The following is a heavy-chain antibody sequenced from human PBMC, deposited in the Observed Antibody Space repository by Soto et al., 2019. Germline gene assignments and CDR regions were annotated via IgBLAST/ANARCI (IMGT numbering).Heavy chain of an antibody. CDR1: GGTFSSYA. V-gene: IGHV1-69*13. CDR2: IIPIFGTA. D-gene: IGHD3-3*01. J-gene: IGHJ5*02. Sequence: GASVKVSCKASGGTFSSYAISWVRQAPGQGLEWMGGIIPIFGTANYAQKFQGRVTITADESTSTAYMELSSLRSEDTAVYYCARDRLPIFGVVITGYNWFDPWGQGTLVTVSS. CDR3: ARDRLPIFGVVITGYNWFDP.